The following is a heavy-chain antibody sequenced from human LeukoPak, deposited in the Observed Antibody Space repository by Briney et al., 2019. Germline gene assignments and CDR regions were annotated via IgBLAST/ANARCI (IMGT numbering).Heavy chain of an antibody. D-gene: IGHD6-19*01. V-gene: IGHV1-2*02. CDR3: ARSSGWPRNWFDP. Sequence: ASVKVSCKASGYTFTGYYMHWVRQAPGQGLEWMGWINPNSGGTNYAQKFQGRVTMTRDTSISTAYMELSRLRSDDTAVYYCARSSGWPRNWFDPWGQGTLVTVSS. CDR1: GYTFTGYY. CDR2: INPNSGGT. J-gene: IGHJ5*02.